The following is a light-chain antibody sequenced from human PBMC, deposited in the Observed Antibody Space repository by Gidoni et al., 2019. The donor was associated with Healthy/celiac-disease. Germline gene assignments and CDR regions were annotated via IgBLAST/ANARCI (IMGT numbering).Light chain of an antibody. CDR1: QSISSW. V-gene: IGKV1-5*03. Sequence: DIQMTSSPSTLSAPVGDRVTITGRASQSISSWLAWYQQKPGKATKLLIYKASSLESGVPSRFSGSGSGTEFTLTISRLQPDDFATYYCQQYNSYSFGGGTKVEIK. J-gene: IGKJ4*01. CDR3: QQYNSYS. CDR2: KAS.